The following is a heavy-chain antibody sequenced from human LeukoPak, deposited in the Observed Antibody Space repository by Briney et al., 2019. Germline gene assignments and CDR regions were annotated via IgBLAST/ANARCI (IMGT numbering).Heavy chain of an antibody. CDR3: ARDSSYYYDSSGYYYY. CDR2: INPHSGGT. V-gene: IGHV1-2*02. D-gene: IGHD3-22*01. J-gene: IGHJ4*02. CDR1: GYTFTGYY. Sequence: ASVKVSCKASGYTFTGYYMHWVRQAPGQGLEWMGWINPHSGGTNYAQKFQGRVTMTRDTSISTAYMELSRLRSDDTAVYYCARDSSYYYDSSGYYYYWGQGTLVTVSS.